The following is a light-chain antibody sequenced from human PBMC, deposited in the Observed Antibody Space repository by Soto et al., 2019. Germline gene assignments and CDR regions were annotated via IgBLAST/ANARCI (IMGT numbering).Light chain of an antibody. CDR3: QVWDIMTDNYV. J-gene: IGLJ1*01. Sequence: SYELTQSPSVSVAPEKTATITCGGNNIGNKRVHWYRQKPGQAPVLLISYDSDRPSGIPERFSGSNSGNTATLTISRVEAGDEADYYCQVWDIMTDNYVFGSVTNFTVL. CDR1: NIGNKR. V-gene: IGLV3-21*04. CDR2: YDS.